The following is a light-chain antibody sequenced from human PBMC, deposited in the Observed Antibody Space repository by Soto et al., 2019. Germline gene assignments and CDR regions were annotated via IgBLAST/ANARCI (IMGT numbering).Light chain of an antibody. V-gene: IGKV3-11*01. CDR1: QSVSNY. CDR2: DAS. J-gene: IGKJ4*01. CDR3: QQRSNWPLT. Sequence: EIVLTQSPATLSLSPGERVTLSCRASQSVSNYLGWYQQKPGQAPRLLIYDASNRATNISARFSGSGSGTDFTLTISSLEPEDSAVYYCQQRSNWPLTFGGGTKVDIK.